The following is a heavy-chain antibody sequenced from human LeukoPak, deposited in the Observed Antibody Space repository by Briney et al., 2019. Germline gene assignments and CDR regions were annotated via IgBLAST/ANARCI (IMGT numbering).Heavy chain of an antibody. Sequence: PGGSLRLSCAASGLTFSSYAMSWVRQAPGRGLEWVSSISGGGVSTYYADSVKGRFTISRDNSKNTLYLQMNSLRAEDTAVYYCAKVRCSGSSCSPNWFDPWGQGTLVTVSS. CDR3: AKVRCSGSSCSPNWFDP. D-gene: IGHD2-2*01. CDR1: GLTFSSYA. V-gene: IGHV3-23*01. CDR2: ISGGGVST. J-gene: IGHJ5*02.